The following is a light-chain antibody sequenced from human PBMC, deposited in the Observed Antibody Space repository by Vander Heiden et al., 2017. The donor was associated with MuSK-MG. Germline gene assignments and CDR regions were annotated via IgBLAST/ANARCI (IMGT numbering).Light chain of an antibody. Sequence: IQMTQSPSTLSASVGDRVTITCRASQRISSSLAWYQQKPGKAPKLLIHDDSSLESGVPSRFSGSGSGTEFTLTISSLQPDDFATYYCQQYSDYWTFGQGTKVEIK. CDR3: QQYSDYWT. J-gene: IGKJ1*01. CDR2: DDS. CDR1: QRISSS. V-gene: IGKV1-5*01.